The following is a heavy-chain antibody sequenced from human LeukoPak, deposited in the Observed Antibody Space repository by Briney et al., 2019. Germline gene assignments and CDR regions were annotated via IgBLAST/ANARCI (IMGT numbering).Heavy chain of an antibody. Sequence: GASVKVSCKASGYTFTSYGISWVRQAPGQGLEWMGWISAYNGNTNYAQKLQGRVTMTTDTSTSTAYMELRSLRSDDTAVYYCARDSGSYYSLMVGGAFDIWGQRTMVTVSS. CDR1: GYTFTSYG. CDR2: ISAYNGNT. J-gene: IGHJ3*02. CDR3: ARDSGSYYSLMVGGAFDI. D-gene: IGHD1-26*01. V-gene: IGHV1-18*01.